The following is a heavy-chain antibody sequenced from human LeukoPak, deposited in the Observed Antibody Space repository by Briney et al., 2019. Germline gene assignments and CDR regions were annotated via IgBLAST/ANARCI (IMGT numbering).Heavy chain of an antibody. CDR1: GFTFSSYA. CDR3: AKDSSYGSGSPDY. J-gene: IGHJ4*02. CDR2: ISGSGGST. V-gene: IGHV3-23*01. D-gene: IGHD3-10*01. Sequence: GGSLRLSCAASGFTFSSYATSWVRQAPVKGLEWVSAISGSGGSTYYADSVKGRFTISRDNSKNTLYLQMNSLRAEDTAVYYCAKDSSYGSGSPDYWGQGTLVTVSS.